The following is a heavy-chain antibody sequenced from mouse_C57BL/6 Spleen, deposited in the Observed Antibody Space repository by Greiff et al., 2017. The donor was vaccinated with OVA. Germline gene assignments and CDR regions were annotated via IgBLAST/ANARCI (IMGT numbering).Heavy chain of an antibody. CDR1: GYSFTGYY. CDR2: INTSTGGT. V-gene: IGHV1-42*01. D-gene: IGHD2-4*01. J-gene: IGHJ2*01. Sequence: VQLQQSGPELVKPGASVKISCKASGYSFTGYYMNWVKQSPEKSLEWIGEINTSTGGTTYNQKLKAKATLTVDKSSSTAYMQLKSLTSEDSAVYYRARTDYDYWGQGTTLTVSS. CDR3: ARTDYDY.